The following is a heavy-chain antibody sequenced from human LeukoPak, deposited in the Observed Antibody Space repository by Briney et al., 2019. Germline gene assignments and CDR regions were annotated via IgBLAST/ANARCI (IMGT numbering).Heavy chain of an antibody. CDR3: AKDGGRIGGNAFDI. Sequence: ETLSLTCTVSGGSISSYYWSWVRQAPGKGLEWVSAISGSGGSTYYADSVKGRFTISRDNSKNTLYLQMNSLRAEDTAVYYCAKDGGRIGGNAFDIWGQGTMVTVSS. CDR2: ISGSGGST. V-gene: IGHV3-23*01. D-gene: IGHD2-21*01. J-gene: IGHJ3*02. CDR1: GGSISSYY.